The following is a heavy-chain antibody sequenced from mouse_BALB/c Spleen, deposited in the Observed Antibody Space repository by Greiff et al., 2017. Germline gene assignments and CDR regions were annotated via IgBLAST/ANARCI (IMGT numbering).Heavy chain of an antibody. Sequence: VKRVESGPGLVQPSQSLSITCTVSGFSLTSYGVPWVRQSPGKGLEWLGVIWSGGSTDYNAAFIYRLSISKDNSKSQVFFKMNSMQANDAAIYYCAINWDDYVSTYYAMDYGGQGTSVTVSS. V-gene: IGHV2-2*02. CDR2: IWSGGST. CDR3: AINWDDYVSTYYAMDY. D-gene: IGHD1-1*01. J-gene: IGHJ4*01. CDR1: GFSLTSYG.